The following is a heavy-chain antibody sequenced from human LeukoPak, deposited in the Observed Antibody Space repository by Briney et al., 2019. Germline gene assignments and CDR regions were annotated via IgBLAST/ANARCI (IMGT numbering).Heavy chain of an antibody. CDR2: ITPDGNAA. CDR3: TRSGYSNGYDY. CDR1: GFTFSGHW. D-gene: IGHD2-15*01. V-gene: IGHV3-74*03. Sequence: PGGSLRLSCVASGFTFSGHWMHCVRQVPGRGLMAVSRITPDGNAAAYADSVKGHFTISRDNAKNTLYLEMNSLTAEDTALYHCTRSGYSNGYDYWGQGTLVTVSS. J-gene: IGHJ4*02.